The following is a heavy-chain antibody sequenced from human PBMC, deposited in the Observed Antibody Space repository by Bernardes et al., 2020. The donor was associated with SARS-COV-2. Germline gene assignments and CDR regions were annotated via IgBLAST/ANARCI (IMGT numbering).Heavy chain of an antibody. CDR1: GSPSSTFC. V-gene: IGHV3-74*01. CDR3: ARAGQFYFEY. Sequence: GGSLRPSCAAPGSPSSTFCVHWFRQTPGKGLVWVSRIISDGSVIDYADSVKGRFTISRDNAKNTLYLQMNSLRADDTAVYYCARAGQFYFEYWGQGTLVTVSS. CDR2: IISDGSVI. J-gene: IGHJ4*02.